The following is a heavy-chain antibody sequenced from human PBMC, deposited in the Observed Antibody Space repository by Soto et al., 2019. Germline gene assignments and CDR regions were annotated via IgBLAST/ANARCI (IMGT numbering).Heavy chain of an antibody. CDR3: AGSGWYKSFDY. Sequence: QVQLQESGPGLVKPSETLSLTCTVSGGSINDYYWSWIRQPPGKGLEWIGYIYYSGSTNYNPSLKSRVTMSVDTSRNQFSLKLTSVNAADTAVYYCAGSGWYKSFDYWGQGTLVTVSS. V-gene: IGHV4-59*01. CDR2: IYYSGST. CDR1: GGSINDYY. J-gene: IGHJ4*02. D-gene: IGHD6-19*01.